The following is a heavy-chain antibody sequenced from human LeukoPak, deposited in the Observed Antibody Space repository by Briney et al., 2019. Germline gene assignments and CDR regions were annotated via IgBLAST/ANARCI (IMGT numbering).Heavy chain of an antibody. D-gene: IGHD3-3*01. J-gene: IGHJ2*01. CDR1: GFTFTSSA. Sequence: ASVKVSCKASGFTFTSSAMQWVRQARGQRLEWIGWIVVGSGNTNYAQKFQERVTITRDMSTSTAYMELSSLRSEDTAVYYCARTRITIFGVVTDYWYFDLWGRGTLVTVSS. CDR2: IVVGSGNT. V-gene: IGHV1-58*02. CDR3: ARTRITIFGVVTDYWYFDL.